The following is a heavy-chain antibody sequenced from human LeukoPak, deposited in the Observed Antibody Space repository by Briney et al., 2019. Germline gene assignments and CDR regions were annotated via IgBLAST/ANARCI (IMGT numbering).Heavy chain of an antibody. CDR2: INIKTGSP. CDR3: ARGAGETAMMTNFDY. V-gene: IGHV7-4-1*02. D-gene: IGHD5-18*01. Sequence: ASVKVSCKASGYTFTNYGLNWVRQAPGQGLEWMGWINIKTGSPTYAPGFTGRFVFSLDTSVSTAYLQITSLEAEDTALYYCARGAGETAMMTNFDYWGQGTLVTVSS. J-gene: IGHJ4*02. CDR1: GYTFTNYG.